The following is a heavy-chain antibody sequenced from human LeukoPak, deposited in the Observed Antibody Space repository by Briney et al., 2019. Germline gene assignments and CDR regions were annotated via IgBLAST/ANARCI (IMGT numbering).Heavy chain of an antibody. V-gene: IGHV3-23*01. CDR3: AKGNIAELPAAPYY. CDR1: GFTFSSYA. CDR2: ISGSYGTT. J-gene: IGHJ4*02. Sequence: GGSLRLSCAASGFTFSSYAMSWVRQAPGKGLEWVSSISGSYGTTYYADSVKGRFTISRDNSKNTLYLQMNSLRAEDTALYYCAKGNIAELPAAPYYWGQGTLVTVSS. D-gene: IGHD2-2*01.